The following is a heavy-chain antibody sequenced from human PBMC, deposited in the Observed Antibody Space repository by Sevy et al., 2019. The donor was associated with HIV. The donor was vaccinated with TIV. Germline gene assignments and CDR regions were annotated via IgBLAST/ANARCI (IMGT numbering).Heavy chain of an antibody. CDR2: IRYDGSNK. CDR1: GFTFSSYG. Sequence: GGSLRLSCAASGFTFSSYGMYWVRQAPGKGLEWVAFIRYDGSNKYYADSVKGRFTISRDNSKNTLYLQMNSLRAEDTAVYYCAKTPAPRSGYSSSWYVYGMDVWGQGTTVTVSS. CDR3: AKTPAPRSGYSSSWYVYGMDV. J-gene: IGHJ6*02. D-gene: IGHD6-13*01. V-gene: IGHV3-30*02.